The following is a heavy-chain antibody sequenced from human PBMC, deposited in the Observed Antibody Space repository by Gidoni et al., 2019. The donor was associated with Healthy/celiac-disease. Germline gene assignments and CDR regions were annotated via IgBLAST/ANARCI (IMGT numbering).Heavy chain of an antibody. CDR1: GGSFSGYY. Sequence: QVQLQQWGAGLLKPSETLSLTCAVYGGSFSGYYWSWIRQPPGKGLEWIGEINHSGSTNYNPSLKSRVTISVDTSKNQFSLKLSSVTAADTAVYYCARAFYSGSYIIRYYFDYWGQGTLVTVSS. V-gene: IGHV4-34*01. J-gene: IGHJ4*02. CDR3: ARAFYSGSYIIRYYFDY. CDR2: INHSGST. D-gene: IGHD1-26*01.